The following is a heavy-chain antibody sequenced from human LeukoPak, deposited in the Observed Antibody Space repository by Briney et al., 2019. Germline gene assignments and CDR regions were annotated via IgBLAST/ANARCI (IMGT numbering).Heavy chain of an antibody. J-gene: IGHJ4*02. D-gene: IGHD4-17*01. CDR1: GFTFSSYG. CDR3: ARDPSRGAYGDYDLAFDY. CDR2: IWYDGSNK. V-gene: IGHV3-33*01. Sequence: GGSLRLSCAASGFTFSSYGMHWVRQAPGKGLDGVAVIWYDGSNKYYADSVKGRFTISRDNSKNTLYLQMNSLRAEDTAVYYCARDPSRGAYGDYDLAFDYWGQGTLVTVSS.